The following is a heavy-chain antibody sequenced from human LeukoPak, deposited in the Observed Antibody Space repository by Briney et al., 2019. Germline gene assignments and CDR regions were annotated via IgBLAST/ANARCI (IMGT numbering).Heavy chain of an antibody. D-gene: IGHD1-1*01. V-gene: IGHV4-38-2*02. J-gene: IGHJ5*02. CDR1: GYSISSGYY. CDR2: IYHSGST. Sequence: PSETLSLTCTVSGYSISSGYYWGWIRQPPGKGLEWIGSIYHSGSTYYNPSLKSRVTISVDTSKNQFSLKLTSVTAADTAVYYCARPVPPRLGWFDPWGQGTLVTVSS. CDR3: ARPVPPRLGWFDP.